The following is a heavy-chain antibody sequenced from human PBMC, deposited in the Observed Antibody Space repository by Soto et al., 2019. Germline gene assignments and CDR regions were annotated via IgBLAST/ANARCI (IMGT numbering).Heavy chain of an antibody. CDR1: GFTFSSYS. CDR3: ASGGPYCSGGSCYLDY. CDR2: ISSSSSYI. D-gene: IGHD2-15*01. J-gene: IGHJ4*02. V-gene: IGHV3-21*01. Sequence: GGSLRLSCAASGFTFSSYSMNWVRQAPGKGLEWVSSISSSSSYIYYADSVKGRFTISRDNAKNSLYLQMNSLRAEDTAVYYCASGGPYCSGGSCYLDYWGQGTLVTVSS.